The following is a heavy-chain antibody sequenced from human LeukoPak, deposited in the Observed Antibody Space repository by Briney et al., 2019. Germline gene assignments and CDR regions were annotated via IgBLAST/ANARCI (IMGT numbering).Heavy chain of an antibody. CDR3: ARHTTILGVVIDY. D-gene: IGHD3-3*01. J-gene: IGHJ4*02. V-gene: IGHV4-39*01. CDR1: GGSIGSSSYY. Sequence: PSETLSLTCTVSGGSIGSSSYYWGWIRQPPGKGLEWLGSIYYSGSTYYNPSLKSRVTISVDTSKNQFPLKLSSVTAADTAVYYCARHTTILGVVIDYWGQGTLVTVSS. CDR2: IYYSGST.